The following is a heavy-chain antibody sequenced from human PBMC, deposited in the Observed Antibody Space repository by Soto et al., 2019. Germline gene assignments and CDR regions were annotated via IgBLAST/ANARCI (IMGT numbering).Heavy chain of an antibody. Sequence: SVKVSCKASGGTFSSYAISWVRQAPGQGLEWMGGIIPIFGTANYAQKFQGRVTITADKSTSTAYMELSSLRSEDTAVYYCARTVYVWGSLYWYSDLWGRGTLVTVSS. V-gene: IGHV1-69*06. CDR1: GGTFSSYA. J-gene: IGHJ2*01. CDR3: ARTVYVWGSLYWYSDL. D-gene: IGHD3-16*01. CDR2: IIPIFGTA.